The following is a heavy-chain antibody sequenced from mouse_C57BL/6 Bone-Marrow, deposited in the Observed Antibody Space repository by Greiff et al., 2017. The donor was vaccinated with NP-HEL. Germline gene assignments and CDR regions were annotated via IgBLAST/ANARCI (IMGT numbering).Heavy chain of an antibody. J-gene: IGHJ4*01. CDR1: GFTFSNYA. CDR3: ASSLYAMDY. D-gene: IGHD6-1*01. CDR2: ISDGGSYT. Sequence: EVMLVESGGGLVKPGGSLKLSCAASGFTFSNYAMSWVRQTPEKRLEWVATISDGGSYTYYPDNVKGRFTISRDNAKNNLYLQMSHLKSEDTAMYYCASSLYAMDYWGQGTSVTVSS. V-gene: IGHV5-4*03.